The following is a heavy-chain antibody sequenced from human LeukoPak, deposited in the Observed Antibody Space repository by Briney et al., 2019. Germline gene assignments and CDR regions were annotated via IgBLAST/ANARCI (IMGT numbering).Heavy chain of an antibody. CDR1: GGSISSSSYY. CDR2: IYYSGST. Sequence: SETLSLTCTVSGGSISSSSYYWGWIRQPPGKGLEWIGSIYYSGSTYYNPSLKSRVTISVDTSKNQFSLKLSSVTAADTAVYYCARALTTVVTGPAFDIWGQGTMVTVSS. J-gene: IGHJ3*02. V-gene: IGHV4-39*01. CDR3: ARALTTVVTGPAFDI. D-gene: IGHD4-23*01.